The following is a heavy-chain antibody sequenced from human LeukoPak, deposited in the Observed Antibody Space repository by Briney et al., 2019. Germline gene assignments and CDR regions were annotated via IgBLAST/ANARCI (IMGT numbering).Heavy chain of an antibody. CDR1: GYVFTSYQ. Sequence: ASVKVSCKTSGYVFTSYQMHWVRQAPGQGPEWMGWINPNSGGTNYAQKFQGRVTMTRDTSISTAYMELSRLRSDDTAVYYCATYCSSTSCYRRWGQGTLVTVSS. J-gene: IGHJ4*02. V-gene: IGHV1-2*02. D-gene: IGHD2-2*01. CDR2: INPNSGGT. CDR3: ATYCSSTSCYRR.